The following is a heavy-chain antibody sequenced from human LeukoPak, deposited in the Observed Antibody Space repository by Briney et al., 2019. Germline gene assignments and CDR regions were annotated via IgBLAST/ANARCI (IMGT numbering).Heavy chain of an antibody. CDR2: IYYSGST. D-gene: IGHD3-10*01. Sequence: SETLSLTCTVSGGSISSYYWSWIRQPPGKGLEWIGYIYYSGSTNYNPSLKSRVTISVDTSKNQFSLKLSSVTAADTAVYYCARVPYYYGSGSYPPYYYYYMDVWGKGTTVTVSS. CDR1: GGSISSYY. CDR3: ARVPYYYGSGSYPPYYYYYMDV. V-gene: IGHV4-59*01. J-gene: IGHJ6*03.